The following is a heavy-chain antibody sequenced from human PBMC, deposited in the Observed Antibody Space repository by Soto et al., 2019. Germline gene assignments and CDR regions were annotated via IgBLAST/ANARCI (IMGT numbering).Heavy chain of an antibody. D-gene: IGHD5-12*01. Sequence: PSETLSLTCTVSGGSISSSSYYWGWIRHPPGKGLEWIGSIYYSGSTYYNPSLKSRVTISVDTSKNQFSLKLSSVTAADTAVYYCAREEDIVATNFDYWGQGTLVTVSS. CDR2: IYYSGST. J-gene: IGHJ4*02. CDR1: GGSISSSSYY. CDR3: AREEDIVATNFDY. V-gene: IGHV4-39*02.